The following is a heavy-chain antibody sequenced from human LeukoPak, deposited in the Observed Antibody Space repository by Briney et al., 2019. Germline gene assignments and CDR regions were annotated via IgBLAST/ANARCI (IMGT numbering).Heavy chain of an antibody. V-gene: IGHV1-2*02. Sequence: GASVKVSCKASGYTFTDYYMNWVRQAPGQGFEWMGWINPNSGGTNYAQKFQGRVTMTRDTSISTAYMEVSSLRSDDTAMYYCMRALGSDYWGQGTLVTVSS. CDR3: MRALGSDY. D-gene: IGHD1-26*01. J-gene: IGHJ4*02. CDR1: GYTFTDYY. CDR2: INPNSGGT.